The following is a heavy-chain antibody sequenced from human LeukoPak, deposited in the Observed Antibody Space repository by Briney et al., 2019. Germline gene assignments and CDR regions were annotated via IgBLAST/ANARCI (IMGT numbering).Heavy chain of an antibody. CDR3: ARGPYCGVDCYFAD. J-gene: IGHJ4*02. V-gene: IGHV4-34*01. Sequence: SETLSLTCAVYGGSFSGYYWSWISQPPGEGLEWIGEINHSGSTNYNPSLKSRVTISVDTSKNQFSLKLSAVTAADTAVYFCARGPYCGVDCYFADWGQGTLVTVSS. CDR1: GGSFSGYY. CDR2: INHSGST. D-gene: IGHD2-21*02.